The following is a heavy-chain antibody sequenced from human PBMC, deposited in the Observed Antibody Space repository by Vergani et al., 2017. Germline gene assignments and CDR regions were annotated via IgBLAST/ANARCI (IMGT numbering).Heavy chain of an antibody. J-gene: IGHJ5*02. CDR1: GVSVTDYN. V-gene: IGHV4-59*02. Sequence: QAQLQESGPGLVKPSETLSLTCHVFGVSVTDYNCNWIRQGPGKGLEWSGSLSTTGGATHSSHNPSLKSRVSISVDTSNGQFSLRLTSVTAADSAIYYCSWDTHSWQRTDLWGQGLMVSVSS. CDR3: SWDTHSWQRTDL. D-gene: IGHD6-13*01. CDR2: LSTTGGAT.